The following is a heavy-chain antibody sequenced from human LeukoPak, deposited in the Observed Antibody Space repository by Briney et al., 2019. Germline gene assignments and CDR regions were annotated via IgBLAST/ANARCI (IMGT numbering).Heavy chain of an antibody. CDR1: GGSLNTGGNY. CDR2: IYYSGSA. D-gene: IGHD2-15*01. CDR3: ARDSSCSGGTCYGT. J-gene: IGHJ4*02. Sequence: SETLSLTCSVSGGSLNTGGNYWSWIRQPPGKGLEWIAYIYYSGSANYNPSLKSRVTISIDTSKNQFSLKLTSVTAGDTAVYYCARDSSCSGGTCYGTWGQGTLVTVSS. V-gene: IGHV4-61*08.